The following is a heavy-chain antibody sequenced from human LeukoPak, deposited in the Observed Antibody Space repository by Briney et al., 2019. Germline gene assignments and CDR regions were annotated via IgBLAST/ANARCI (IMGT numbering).Heavy chain of an antibody. CDR3: ARYSSSWYGHMDV. D-gene: IGHD6-13*01. J-gene: IGHJ6*02. V-gene: IGHV3-21*01. Sequence: GGSLRLSCAASGFTFSSYSMKWVRQAPGRGLEWVSSISSSSSYIYYADSVKGRFTISRDNAKNSLYLQMNSLRAEDTAVYYCARYSSSWYGHMDVWGQGTTVTVSS. CDR2: ISSSSSYI. CDR1: GFTFSSYS.